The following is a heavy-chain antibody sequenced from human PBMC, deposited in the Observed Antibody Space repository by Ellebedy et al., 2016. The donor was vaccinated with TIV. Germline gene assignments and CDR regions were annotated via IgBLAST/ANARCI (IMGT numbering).Heavy chain of an antibody. CDR3: ARAPRNMLTGYYYVGFDY. CDR1: GGSISSGGFY. D-gene: IGHD3-9*01. J-gene: IGHJ4*02. Sequence: SETLSLXXAVSGGSISSGGFYWSWIRQSPGKGLEWIGEINHSGSTNFNPSLKSRVTVSVDASKNHFLLRLTSVTAADSAVYYCARAPRNMLTGYYYVGFDYWGQGTLVTVSS. CDR2: INHSGST. V-gene: IGHV4-30-2*06.